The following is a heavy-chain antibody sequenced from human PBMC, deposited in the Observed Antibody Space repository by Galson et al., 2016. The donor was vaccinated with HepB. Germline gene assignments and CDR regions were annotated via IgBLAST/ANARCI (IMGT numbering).Heavy chain of an antibody. Sequence: SLRLSCAISGVIFSDHAMHWVRQAPGQRLEWVAVTSSDGSNEYYADSVKGRFAISRDDSKNTLYLQMNTLRGEDTAVYYCGKGGTGIAVPVDLWGQGTLVTVSA. V-gene: IGHV3-30*18. CDR1: GVIFSDHA. CDR2: TSSDGSNE. J-gene: IGHJ5*02. D-gene: IGHD1-1*01. CDR3: GKGGTGIAVPVDL.